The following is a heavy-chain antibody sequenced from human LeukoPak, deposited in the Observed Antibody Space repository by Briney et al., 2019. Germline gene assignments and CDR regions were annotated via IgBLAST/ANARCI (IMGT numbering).Heavy chain of an antibody. CDR3: ARDLTTRESART. D-gene: IGHD4-11*01. CDR2: ISSSSSYI. J-gene: IGHJ4*02. CDR1: GFTFSSYS. Sequence: GGSLRLSCAASGFTFSSYSMNWVRQAPGKGLEWVSSISSSSSYIYYADSVKGRFTISRDNAKNSLYLQMNSLRAEDTAVYYCARDLTTRESARTWGQGALVSVSS. V-gene: IGHV3-21*01.